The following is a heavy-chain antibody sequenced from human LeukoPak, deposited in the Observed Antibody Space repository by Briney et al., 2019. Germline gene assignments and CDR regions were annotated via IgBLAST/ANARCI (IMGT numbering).Heavy chain of an antibody. Sequence: GGSLRLSCAASGFTFSSYWTSWVRQAPGKGLEWVANIKQDGSEKYYVDSVKGRFTISRDNAKNSLYLQMNSLRAEDTAVYYCARAPRDGYNYGYYYYMDVWGKGTTVTVSS. D-gene: IGHD5-24*01. V-gene: IGHV3-7*01. CDR1: GFTFSSYW. CDR3: ARAPRDGYNYGYYYYMDV. CDR2: IKQDGSEK. J-gene: IGHJ6*03.